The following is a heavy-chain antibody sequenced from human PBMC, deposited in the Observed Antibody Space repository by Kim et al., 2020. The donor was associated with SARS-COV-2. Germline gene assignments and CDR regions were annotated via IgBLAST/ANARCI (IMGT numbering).Heavy chain of an antibody. CDR1: GYSFTSYW. J-gene: IGHJ6*02. D-gene: IGHD4-17*01. CDR2: IDPSDSYT. V-gene: IGHV5-10-1*01. Sequence: GESLKISCKGSGYSFTSYWISWVRQMPGKGLEWMGRIDPSDSYTNYSPSFQGHVTISADKSISTAYLQWSSLKASDTAMYYCARLGPLDTVTTYYYYYGMDVWGQGTTVTVSS. CDR3: ARLGPLDTVTTYYYYYGMDV.